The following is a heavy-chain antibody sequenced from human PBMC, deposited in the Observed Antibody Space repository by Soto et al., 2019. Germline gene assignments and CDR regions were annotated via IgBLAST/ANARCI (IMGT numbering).Heavy chain of an antibody. CDR3: TTDKVLGAVAGTSRTSDAFDI. CDR1: GFTFSNAW. Sequence: GGSLRLSCAASGFTFSNAWMSWVRQAPGKGLEWVGRIKSKTDGGTTDYAAPVKGRFTISRDDSKNTLYLQMNSLKTEDTAVYYCTTDKVLGAVAGTSRTSDAFDIWGQGTMVTVSS. D-gene: IGHD6-19*01. J-gene: IGHJ3*02. CDR2: IKSKTDGGTT. V-gene: IGHV3-15*01.